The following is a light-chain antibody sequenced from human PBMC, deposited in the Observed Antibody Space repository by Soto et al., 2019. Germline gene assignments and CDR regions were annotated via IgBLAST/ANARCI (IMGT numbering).Light chain of an antibody. Sequence: QSALTQPASVSGSPGQSITISCTGTSSDVGDNNYVSWYQQHPGKAPKLMIYDVTNRPSGVSNRFSGSKSGNTASLTISGLQAEDEADYYCSSYRNSITGVFGGGTKVTVL. CDR2: DVT. J-gene: IGLJ3*02. CDR1: SSDVGDNNY. CDR3: SSYRNSITGV. V-gene: IGLV2-14*01.